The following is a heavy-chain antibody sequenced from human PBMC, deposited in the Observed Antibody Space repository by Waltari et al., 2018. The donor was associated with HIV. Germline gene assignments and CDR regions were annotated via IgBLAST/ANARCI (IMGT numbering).Heavy chain of an antibody. Sequence: EVQLVESGGGLVKPGGSLRLSCAASGFTFSSYSMNWVRKAQGKGLEWVSSIISSSSYIYYADSVKGRFTISRDNAKNSLYLQMNSLRAEDTAVYYCARDYTAMVPDLPDYWGQGTLVTVSS. CDR2: IISSSSYI. V-gene: IGHV3-21*01. CDR3: ARDYTAMVPDLPDY. D-gene: IGHD5-18*01. J-gene: IGHJ4*02. CDR1: GFTFSSYS.